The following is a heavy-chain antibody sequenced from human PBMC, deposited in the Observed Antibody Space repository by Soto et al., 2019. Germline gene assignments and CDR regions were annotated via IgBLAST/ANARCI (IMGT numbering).Heavy chain of an antibody. Sequence: GGSLRLSCAASGFTFSSYAMHWVRQAPGKGLEWVAVISYDGSNKYYAGSVKGRFTISRDNSKNTLYLQMNSLRAEDTAVYYCAREQSGSSLYWGQGTLVTVSS. CDR1: GFTFSSYA. J-gene: IGHJ4*02. CDR2: ISYDGSNK. V-gene: IGHV3-30-3*01. CDR3: AREQSGSSLY. D-gene: IGHD1-26*01.